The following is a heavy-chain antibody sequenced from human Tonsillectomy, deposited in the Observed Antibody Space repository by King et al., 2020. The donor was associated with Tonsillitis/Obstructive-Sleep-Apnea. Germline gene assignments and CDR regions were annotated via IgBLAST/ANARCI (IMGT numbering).Heavy chain of an antibody. V-gene: IGHV3-11*05. Sequence: HVQLVESGGGLVKPGGSLRLSCAASGFTFSDYYMSWIRQAPGKGLEWVSYISSTSSYINYADSVKGRFTISRDDAKNSLYLQMNSLRAEDTAVYYCARDRGSNGWYYFDYWGQGPLVTVSS. D-gene: IGHD6-19*01. CDR3: ARDRGSNGWYYFDY. CDR2: ISSTSSYI. CDR1: GFTFSDYY. J-gene: IGHJ4*02.